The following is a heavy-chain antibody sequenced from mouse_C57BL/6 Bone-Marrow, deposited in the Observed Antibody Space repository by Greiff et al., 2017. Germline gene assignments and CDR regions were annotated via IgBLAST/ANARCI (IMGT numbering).Heavy chain of an antibody. D-gene: IGHD1-1*01. CDR2: IYPRSGNT. CDR1: GYTFTSYG. Sequence: QVQLQQSGAELARPGASVKLSCQASGYTFTSYGISWVKQRTGQGLEWIGEIYPRSGNTYYTEKFKGKATLTADKFSSTAYMELRSLTSEDVAVYFCARWRYCGRRAIDYWGQGTSVTVSS. CDR3: ARWRYCGRRAIDY. J-gene: IGHJ4*01. V-gene: IGHV1-81*01.